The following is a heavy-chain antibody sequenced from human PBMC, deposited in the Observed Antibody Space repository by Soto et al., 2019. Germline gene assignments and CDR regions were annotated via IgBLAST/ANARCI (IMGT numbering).Heavy chain of an antibody. J-gene: IGHJ3*02. D-gene: IGHD4-17*01. CDR3: AGRDDYGDYVHAFDI. Sequence: QGQLVQSGAEVKKPGSSVKVSCKASGGTFSSYAINWVRQAPGQGLEGMGGIIPIFGTANYAQKFQGRVTITADESTSTAYMELSSLRSEDTAVYYCAGRDDYGDYVHAFDIWGQGTMVTVSS. CDR1: GGTFSSYA. V-gene: IGHV1-69*12. CDR2: IIPIFGTA.